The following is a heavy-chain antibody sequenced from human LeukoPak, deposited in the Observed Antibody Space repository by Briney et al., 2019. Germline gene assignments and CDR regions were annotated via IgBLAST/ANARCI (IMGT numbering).Heavy chain of an antibody. J-gene: IGHJ6*02. Sequence: PGGSLRLSCAAPGFTFSSYGMHWVRQAPGKGLEWVAFIRYDGSNKYYADSVKGRFTISRDNSKNTLYLQMNSLRAEDTAVYYCARDSSSWSLSGSRYYGMDVWGQGTTVTVSS. CDR3: ARDSSSWSLSGSRYYGMDV. CDR2: IRYDGSNK. V-gene: IGHV3-30*02. D-gene: IGHD6-13*01. CDR1: GFTFSSYG.